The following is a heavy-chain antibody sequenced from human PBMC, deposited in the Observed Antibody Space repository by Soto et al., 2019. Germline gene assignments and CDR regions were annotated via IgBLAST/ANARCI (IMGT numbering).Heavy chain of an antibody. CDR3: ARASFQVLYAKRYFDS. CDR2: IYHSGNT. D-gene: IGHD2-2*02. V-gene: IGHV4-31*03. Sequence: PSETLSLTSTVSGGSITTGGSYWSWIRKHPGKGLEWIGNIYHSGNTYYNPSLKSRLTISVDTSKNHFSLMVDSVTAADTAVYYCARASFQVLYAKRYFDSWGQGTLVPVSS. J-gene: IGHJ4*02. CDR1: GGSITTGGSY.